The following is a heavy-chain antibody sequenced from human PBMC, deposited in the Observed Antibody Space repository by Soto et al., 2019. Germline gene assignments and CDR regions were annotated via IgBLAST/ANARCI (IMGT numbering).Heavy chain of an antibody. CDR2: ISAYNGNT. CDR1: GYTFTSYG. Sequence: ASVKVSCKASGYTFTSYGISWVRQAPGQGLEWMGWISAYNGNTNYAQKLQGRVTMTTDTSTSTAYMELRSLRSDDTAVYNFARTSGGFHYYYGMDVRGQGTTVTVSS. D-gene: IGHD1-26*01. CDR3: ARTSGGFHYYYGMDV. V-gene: IGHV1-18*01. J-gene: IGHJ6*02.